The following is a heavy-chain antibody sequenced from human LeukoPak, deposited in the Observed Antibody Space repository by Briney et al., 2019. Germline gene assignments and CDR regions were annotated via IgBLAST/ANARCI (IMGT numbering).Heavy chain of an antibody. J-gene: IGHJ4*02. CDR3: TTYYGGD. CDR1: GFTFSNAW. D-gene: IGHD4-23*01. V-gene: IGHV3-15*01. Sequence: PGGSLRLSCAASGFTFSNAWMTWVRQAPGQGLEWVARIKSKTDGETTDYAAPVKGRFTISRDDSKNTLYLQMNSLKTEDTAVYYCTTYYGGDWGQGTLVTVSS. CDR2: IKSKTDGETT.